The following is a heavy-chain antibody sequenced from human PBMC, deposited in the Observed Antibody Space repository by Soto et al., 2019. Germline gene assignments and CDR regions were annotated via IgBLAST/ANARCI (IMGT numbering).Heavy chain of an antibody. J-gene: IGHJ6*02. D-gene: IGHD3-3*01. CDR2: ISGSGGST. V-gene: IGHV3-23*01. Sequence: PGGSLSLSCAASGFTFSSYAMSWVRQAPEKGLEWVSAISGSGGSTYYADSVKGRFTISRDNSKNTLYLQMNSLRAEDTAVYYCAVASWYDFWSGYYLAYYYYYYGMDVWGQGTTVTVSS. CDR3: AVASWYDFWSGYYLAYYYYYYGMDV. CDR1: GFTFSSYA.